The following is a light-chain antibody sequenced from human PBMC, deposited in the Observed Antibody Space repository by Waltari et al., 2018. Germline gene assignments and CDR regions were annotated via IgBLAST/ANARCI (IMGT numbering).Light chain of an antibody. V-gene: IGKV4-1*01. CDR1: MSLLSTSNNRNF. J-gene: IGKJ2*01. Sequence: DIVMTQSPDSLAVSLGERATINCKSSMSLLSTSNNRNFLASYQQKPWQPPKLLISWASTRRGAVPDRFSGSGAGTDFTLTSTSLQAEDVAVYYCQQYYTTPSFGQGTKLEIK. CDR3: QQYYTTPS. CDR2: WAS.